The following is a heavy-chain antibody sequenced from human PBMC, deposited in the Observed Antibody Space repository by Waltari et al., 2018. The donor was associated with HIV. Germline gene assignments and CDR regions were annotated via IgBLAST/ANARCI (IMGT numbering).Heavy chain of an antibody. CDR2: ISAYDGNK. J-gene: IGHJ6*02. V-gene: IGHV1-18*01. CDR1: GFTFTNYV. D-gene: IGHD2-8*01. Sequence: VQLVQSGPEMRKPGASVKISCRASGFTFTNYVFSWVRQAPGPGLEWLGWISAYDGNKDSAQKFKGRITLTTDTSTTTAYLEVRSLRSDDTAIYHCVRGGGSWLYDMYYYQGLDVWGQGTTVIVSS. CDR3: VRGGGSWLYDMYYYQGLDV.